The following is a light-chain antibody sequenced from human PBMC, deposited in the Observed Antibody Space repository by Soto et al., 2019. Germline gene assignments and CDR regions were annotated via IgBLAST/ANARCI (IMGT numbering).Light chain of an antibody. V-gene: IGLV2-18*02. CDR2: EVR. J-gene: IGLJ1*01. Sequence: QSALTQPPSVSGSPGQSVTISCTGTSGDVGSYDRVSWYQQSPGSAPKVMIYEVRNRPSGVPDRFSGSKSGNTASLTISGLQAEDEADYYCSSYTSSTTFVFGTGTKVTVL. CDR3: SSYTSSTTFV. CDR1: SGDVGSYDR.